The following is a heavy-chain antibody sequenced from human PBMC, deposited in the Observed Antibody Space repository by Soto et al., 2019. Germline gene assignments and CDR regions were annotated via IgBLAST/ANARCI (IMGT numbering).Heavy chain of an antibody. V-gene: IGHV4-59*08. CDR1: GGSIGSYY. D-gene: IGHD5-18*01. CDR2: IYYSGST. CDR3: ARGYGSCFDY. Sequence: PSETLSLTCTVSGGSIGSYYWSWIRQPPGKGLEWIGYIYYSGSTNYNPSLKSRVTISVDTSKNQFSLKLSSVTAADTAVYYCARGYGSCFDYWGQGSLVTVSS. J-gene: IGHJ4*02.